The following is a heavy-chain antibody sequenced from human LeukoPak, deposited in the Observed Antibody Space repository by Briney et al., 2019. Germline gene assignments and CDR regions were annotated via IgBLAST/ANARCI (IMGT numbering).Heavy chain of an antibody. D-gene: IGHD3-10*01. CDR1: GFTFSSYS. V-gene: IGHV3-21*04. CDR3: AKSSGNYLNYYYYMDV. J-gene: IGHJ6*03. Sequence: PGGSLRLSCAASGFTFSSYSMNWVRQAPGKGLEWVSSISSSSSYIYYADSVKGRFTISRDSAKNSLYLQMNSLRAEDTALYYCAKSSGNYLNYYYYMDVWGKGTTDTISS. CDR2: ISSSSSYI.